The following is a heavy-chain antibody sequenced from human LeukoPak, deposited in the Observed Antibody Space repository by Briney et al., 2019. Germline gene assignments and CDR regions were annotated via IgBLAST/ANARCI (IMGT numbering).Heavy chain of an antibody. V-gene: IGHV3-21*01. CDR3: ARDTGYCSSTSCYTRFDP. Sequence: AGGSLRLSCAASGFTFSSYSMNWVRQAPGKGLEWVSSISSSSSYIYYADSVKGRFTISRDNAKNSLYLQMNSLRAEDTAVYYCARDTGYCSSTSCYTRFDPWSQGTLVTVSS. J-gene: IGHJ5*02. D-gene: IGHD2-2*02. CDR2: ISSSSSYI. CDR1: GFTFSSYS.